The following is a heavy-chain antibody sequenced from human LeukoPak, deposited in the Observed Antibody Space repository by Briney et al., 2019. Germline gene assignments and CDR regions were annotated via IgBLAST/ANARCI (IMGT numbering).Heavy chain of an antibody. CDR3: AKTIGTAMVPEGFNY. D-gene: IGHD5-18*01. CDR1: GFTFSNYW. V-gene: IGHV3-74*01. J-gene: IGHJ4*02. Sequence: GGSLRLSCAASGFTFSNYWMHWVRQAPGKGLVWVSRINTDGSTTDYADSVKVRFTISRDNSKNTLYLQMNSLRAEDTAVYYCAKTIGTAMVPEGFNYWGQGALVTVSS. CDR2: INTDGSTT.